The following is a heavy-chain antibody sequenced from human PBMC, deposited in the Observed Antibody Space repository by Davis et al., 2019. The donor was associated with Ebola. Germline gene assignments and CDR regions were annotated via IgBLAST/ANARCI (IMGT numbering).Heavy chain of an antibody. CDR1: GFTFSIAW. Sequence: LRLSCAASGFTFSIAWMSWVRQAPGKGLEWVGRIASKTEGGTTDYAAPVKGRFTISRDDSKNTLYLQMNSLKTEDTAVYYCTTIGYGLPDYWGQGTLVTVSS. CDR3: TTIGYGLPDY. CDR2: IASKTEGGTT. J-gene: IGHJ4*02. V-gene: IGHV3-15*04. D-gene: IGHD4-17*01.